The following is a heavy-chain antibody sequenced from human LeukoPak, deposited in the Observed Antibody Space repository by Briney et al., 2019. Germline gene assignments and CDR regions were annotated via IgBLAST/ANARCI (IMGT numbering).Heavy chain of an antibody. V-gene: IGHV4-59*11. CDR3: ARGGTTVTPGLLWFDP. CDR2: IYYSGST. J-gene: IGHJ5*02. CDR1: GGSISSHY. Sequence: SETLSLTCSVSGGSISSHYWSWIRQPPGKGLEWIGYIYYSGSTKYNPSLKSRVTISVDTSKDQFSLKLSSVTAADTAVYYCARGGTTVTPGLLWFDPWGQGTLVTVSS. D-gene: IGHD4-17*01.